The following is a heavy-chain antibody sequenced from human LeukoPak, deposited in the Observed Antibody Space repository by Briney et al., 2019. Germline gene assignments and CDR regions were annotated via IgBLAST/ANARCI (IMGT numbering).Heavy chain of an antibody. D-gene: IGHD6-13*01. CDR3: ARGLSITGYSSRGNWFDP. CDR1: GYTFTSYG. V-gene: IGHV1-18*01. J-gene: IGHJ5*02. CDR2: ISAYNGNT. Sequence: ASVKVSCKASGYTFTSYGISWVRQAPGQGLEWMGWISAYNGNTNYAQKLQGRVTMTTDTSTSTAYMELRSLRSDDTAVYYCARGLSITGYSSRGNWFDPWCQGTLVTVSS.